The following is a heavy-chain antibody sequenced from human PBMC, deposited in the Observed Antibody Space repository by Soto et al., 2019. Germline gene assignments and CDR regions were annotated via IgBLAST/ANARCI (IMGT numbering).Heavy chain of an antibody. CDR3: ARDGYSSSWYVS. D-gene: IGHD6-13*01. Sequence: GGSLRLSCAASGFTVSRNYMSWVRQAPGRGLEWVSVIHSGGSTYYADSVKGRFTISRDNSKNTLHLQMNSLRGEDTAVYYCARDGYSSSWYVSWGQGTLVTVSS. V-gene: IGHV3-66*01. CDR1: GFTVSRNY. J-gene: IGHJ4*02. CDR2: IHSGGST.